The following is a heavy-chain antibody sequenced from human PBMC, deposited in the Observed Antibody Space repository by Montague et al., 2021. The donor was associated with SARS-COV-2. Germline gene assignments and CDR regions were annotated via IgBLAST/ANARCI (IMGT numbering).Heavy chain of an antibody. Sequence: SETLSLTCAVYGGSTSSSSYYWGWIRQPPGKGLEWIGSIYYSGSTYYNPSFKSRVTISVDTSKSQFSLKLSSVTAADAAVYYCATEVADSSGYYYVPYYYYGMDVWGQGTTVTVSS. V-gene: IGHV4-39*01. J-gene: IGHJ6*02. CDR2: IYYSGST. CDR3: ATEVADSSGYYYVPYYYYGMDV. D-gene: IGHD3-22*01. CDR1: GGSTSSSSYY.